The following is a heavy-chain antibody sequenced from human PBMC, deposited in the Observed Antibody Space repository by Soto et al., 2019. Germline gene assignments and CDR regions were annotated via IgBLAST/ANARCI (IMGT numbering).Heavy chain of an antibody. CDR1: GGSVSSGSYY. CDR3: ARGIEGWYQGRYYYGMDV. V-gene: IGHV4-61*01. CDR2: IYYSGST. D-gene: IGHD6-19*01. J-gene: IGHJ6*02. Sequence: QVQLQESGPGLVKPSETLSLTCTVSGGSVSSGSYYWSWIRQPPGKGLEWIGYIYYSGSTNYNPPLKSRVTISVDTSTNRFCLTLGSVTAADTAVYYCARGIEGWYQGRYYYGMDVWGQGTTVTVSS.